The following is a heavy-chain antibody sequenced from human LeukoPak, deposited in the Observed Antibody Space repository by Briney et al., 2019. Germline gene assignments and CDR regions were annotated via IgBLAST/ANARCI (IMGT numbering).Heavy chain of an antibody. D-gene: IGHD3-22*01. CDR1: GFTFDDYV. J-gene: IGHJ6*03. V-gene: IGHV3-20*04. Sequence: GGSLRLSCAASGFTFDDYVMSWVRQAPGQGLEWVSGINWNGGSTGYADSVKGRFTISRDNAKNSPYLQMNSLRAEDTALYYCARCLYDSSGYYFYYYYYMDVWGKGTTVTVSS. CDR2: INWNGGST. CDR3: ARCLYDSSGYYFYYYYYMDV.